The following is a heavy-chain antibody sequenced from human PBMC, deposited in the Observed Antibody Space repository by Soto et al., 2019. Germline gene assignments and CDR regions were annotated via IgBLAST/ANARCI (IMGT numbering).Heavy chain of an antibody. Sequence: VGSLRLSCAASGFTVSSNYMSWVRQAPGKGLEWVSVIYSGGSTYYADSVKGRFTISRDNSKNTLYLQMNSLRAEDTAVYYCARDCSSTSCYSNSYMDVWGKGTTVTVSS. CDR2: IYSGGST. D-gene: IGHD2-2*02. J-gene: IGHJ6*03. CDR1: GFTVSSNY. CDR3: ARDCSSTSCYSNSYMDV. V-gene: IGHV3-66*01.